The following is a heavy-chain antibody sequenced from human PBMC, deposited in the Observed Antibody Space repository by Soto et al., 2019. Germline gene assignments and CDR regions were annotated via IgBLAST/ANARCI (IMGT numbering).Heavy chain of an antibody. CDR1: GFTFSIYT. D-gene: IGHD1-26*01. Sequence: PGGSLRLSCAASGFTFSIYTMNWFRQAPGKGLEWVSAITGGSNTYYGDSVKGRFTISRDNSKKTLYLQMNSLRVEDTAVYYCAKGSGSHYDYFDYWGRGTLVTVSS. V-gene: IGHV3-23*01. J-gene: IGHJ4*02. CDR3: AKGSGSHYDYFDY. CDR2: ITGGSNT.